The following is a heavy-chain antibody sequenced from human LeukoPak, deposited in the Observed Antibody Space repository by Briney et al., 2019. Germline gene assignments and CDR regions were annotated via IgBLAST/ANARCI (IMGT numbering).Heavy chain of an antibody. D-gene: IGHD2-15*01. CDR1: GGSISSYY. Sequence: SETLSLTCTVSGGSISSYYWSWIRQPPGKGLEWIGYIYYSGSTNYNPSLKSRVTISVDTSKNQFSLKLSSVTAADTAVYYCARVLVCSGGSCYSGFVGAFDIWGQVTLVTVSS. J-gene: IGHJ3*02. CDR2: IYYSGST. CDR3: ARVLVCSGGSCYSGFVGAFDI. V-gene: IGHV4-59*01.